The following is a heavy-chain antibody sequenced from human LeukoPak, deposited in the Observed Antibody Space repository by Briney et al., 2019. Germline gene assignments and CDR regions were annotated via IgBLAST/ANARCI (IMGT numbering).Heavy chain of an antibody. D-gene: IGHD6-19*01. CDR3: AKDQDSSGVYYFDY. J-gene: IGHJ4*02. CDR1: GFTFSSYS. Sequence: GGSLRLSCAASGFTFSSYSMNWVRQAPGKGLEWVSAISGSGGNTYYADSVKGRFTISRDNSKNTLYLQMNSLRAEDTAVYYCAKDQDSSGVYYFDYWGQGTLVTASS. V-gene: IGHV3-23*01. CDR2: ISGSGGNT.